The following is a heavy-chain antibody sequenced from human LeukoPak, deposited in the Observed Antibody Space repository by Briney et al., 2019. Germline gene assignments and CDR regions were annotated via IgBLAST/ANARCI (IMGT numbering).Heavy chain of an antibody. CDR3: ARGPDYSNPLFDY. J-gene: IGHJ4*02. D-gene: IGHD4-4*01. CDR1: GGSISSSSYY. V-gene: IGHV4-39*01. CDR2: IYYSGST. Sequence: SETLSLTCTVSGGSISSSSYYWGWIRQPPGKGLEWIGSIYYSGSTYYNPSLKSRVTISVDTSKNQFSLKQSSVTAADTAVYYCARGPDYSNPLFDYWGQGTLVTVSS.